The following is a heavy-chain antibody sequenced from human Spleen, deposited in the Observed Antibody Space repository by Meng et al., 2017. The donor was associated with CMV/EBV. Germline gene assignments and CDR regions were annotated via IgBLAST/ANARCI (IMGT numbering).Heavy chain of an antibody. CDR1: GFTFKNYA. CDR3: ASLEWLSQ. D-gene: IGHD3-3*01. CDR2: TSLDGSNE. J-gene: IGHJ4*02. V-gene: IGHV3-30-3*01. Sequence: GESLKISCSASGFTFKNYAMHWVRQAPDTGLEWVAFTSLDGSNEYYADSVKGRFTISRDNAKNSLYLQMNSLRAEDTAVYYCASLEWLSQWGQGTLVTVSS.